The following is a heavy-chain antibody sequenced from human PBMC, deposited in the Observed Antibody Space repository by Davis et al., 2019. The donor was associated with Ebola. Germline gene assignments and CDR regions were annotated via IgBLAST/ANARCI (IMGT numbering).Heavy chain of an antibody. J-gene: IGHJ5*02. CDR2: INPSGGST. Sequence: AASVKVSCKASGYTFTSYYMHWVRQAPGQGLEWMGIINPSGGSTSYAQKFQGRGTMTRDTSISTAYMELSRLRSDDTAVYYCARVVYSEQWLANWFDPWGQGTLVTVSS. D-gene: IGHD6-19*01. CDR3: ARVVYSEQWLANWFDP. CDR1: GYTFTSYY. V-gene: IGHV1-46*01.